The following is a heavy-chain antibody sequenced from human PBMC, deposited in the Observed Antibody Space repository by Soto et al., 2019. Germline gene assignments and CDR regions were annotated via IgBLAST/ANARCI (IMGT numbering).Heavy chain of an antibody. CDR2: ISYDGSNK. V-gene: IGHV3-30-3*01. CDR1: GFTFSSYA. CDR3: ARVDAWELGSWYFDY. D-gene: IGHD1-26*01. J-gene: IGHJ4*02. Sequence: GGSLRLSCAASGFTFSSYAMHWVRQAPGKGLEWVAVISYDGSNKYYADSVKGRFTISRDNSKNTLYLQMNSLRAEDTAVYYCARVDAWELGSWYFDYWGQGTLVTVSS.